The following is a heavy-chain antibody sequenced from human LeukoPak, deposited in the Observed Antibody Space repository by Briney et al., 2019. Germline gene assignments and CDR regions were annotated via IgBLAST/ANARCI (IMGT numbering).Heavy chain of an antibody. CDR3: ARRSYGLPFHP. CDR1: GGSVGSSDTW. CDR2: IYFTGNN. D-gene: IGHD3-16*01. J-gene: IGHJ5*02. Sequence: SETLSLTCTVSGGSVGSSDTWWGWIRQPPGKGLEWIGTIYFTGNNKFFNPSPKSRVTISADTSTNQFSLKLSSVTAADTAVYYCARRSYGLPFHPWGQGILVTVSS. V-gene: IGHV4-39*01.